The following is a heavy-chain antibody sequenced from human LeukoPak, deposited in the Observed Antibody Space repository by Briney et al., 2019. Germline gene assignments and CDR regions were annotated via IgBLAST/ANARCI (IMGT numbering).Heavy chain of an antibody. Sequence: GGSLRLSCAASGFTFSGSAMHWVRQASGKGLEWVGRIRSKANSYATAYAASVKGRFTISRDNAKNSLYLQMNSLRAEDTAVYYCASARSGSQPPGYWGQGTLVTVSS. V-gene: IGHV3-73*01. CDR3: ASARSGSQPPGY. D-gene: IGHD1-26*01. J-gene: IGHJ4*02. CDR2: IRSKANSYAT. CDR1: GFTFSGSA.